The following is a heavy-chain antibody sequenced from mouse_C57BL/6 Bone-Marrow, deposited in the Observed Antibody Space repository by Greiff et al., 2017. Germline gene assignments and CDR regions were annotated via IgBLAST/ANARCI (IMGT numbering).Heavy chain of an antibody. CDR3: ARQGAMDY. CDR1: GFTFSDYY. V-gene: IGHV5-12*01. CDR2: ISNGGGST. J-gene: IGHJ4*01. Sequence: DVKLQESGGGLVQPGGSLKLSCAASGFTFSDYYMYWVRQTPEKRLEWDAYISNGGGSTYYPDTVKGRFTISRDNAKNTLYLQMSRLKSEDTAMYYCARQGAMDYRGQGTSVTVSS.